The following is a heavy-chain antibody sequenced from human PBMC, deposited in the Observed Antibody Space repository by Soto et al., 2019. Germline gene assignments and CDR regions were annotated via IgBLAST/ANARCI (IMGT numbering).Heavy chain of an antibody. CDR1: RYSFTNSW. CDR2: IYPGDSDT. D-gene: IGHD6-19*01. CDR3: ARHGSGWSKSWFDP. V-gene: IGHV5-51*01. J-gene: IGHJ5*02. Sequence: GESLKISCKASRYSFTNSWIGWVRQMPGKGLEWMGIIYPGDSDTRYSPSFQGQVTISADKSIRTAYLQWSSLKASDTAMYYCARHGSGWSKSWFDPWGQGTLVTVSS.